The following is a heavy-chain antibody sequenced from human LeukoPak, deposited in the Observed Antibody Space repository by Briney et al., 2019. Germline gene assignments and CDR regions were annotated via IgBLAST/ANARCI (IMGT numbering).Heavy chain of an antibody. CDR3: ARDLDGFEY. J-gene: IGHJ4*02. V-gene: IGHV6-1*01. CDR2: TYYRSKWYS. CDR1: GDSVSSNSAS. Sequence: SQTLSLTCVISGDSVSSNSASWNWIRQSPSRGLEWLGRTYYRSKWYSEFAGSVRGRITINADTSKNQFSLQLYSVTPDDTALYFCARDLDGFEYWGQGTMVTVSS.